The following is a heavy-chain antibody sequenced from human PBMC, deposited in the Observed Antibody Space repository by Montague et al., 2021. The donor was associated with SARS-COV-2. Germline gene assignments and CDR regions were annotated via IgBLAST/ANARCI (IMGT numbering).Heavy chain of an antibody. CDR1: GGSISSYY. Sequence: SETLSLTCTVSGGSISSYYWSWIRQPPGKGLQWIGYIYNNGSTNCNTSLKSRVTLSIDTSKNQFSLKLTPVTAADTAVYYCARGGGDSADYHYYAMDVWGQGTTVTVSS. J-gene: IGHJ6*02. CDR3: ARGGGDSADYHYYAMDV. V-gene: IGHV4-59*01. CDR2: IYNNGST. D-gene: IGHD2-21*02.